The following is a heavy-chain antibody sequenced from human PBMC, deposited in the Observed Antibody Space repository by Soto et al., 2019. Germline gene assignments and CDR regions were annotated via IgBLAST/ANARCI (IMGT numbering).Heavy chain of an antibody. CDR1: GGSVSSGSYY. Sequence: SETLSLTCTVSGGSVSSGSYYWSWIRQPPGKGLEWIGYIYYSGSTNYNPSLKSRVTISVDTSKNQFSLKLSSVTAADTAVYYCTRAPDSSGESTRGYNYWGQGTLVTFSS. CDR2: IYYSGST. V-gene: IGHV4-61*01. CDR3: TRAPDSSGESTRGYNY. D-gene: IGHD2-2*02. J-gene: IGHJ4*02.